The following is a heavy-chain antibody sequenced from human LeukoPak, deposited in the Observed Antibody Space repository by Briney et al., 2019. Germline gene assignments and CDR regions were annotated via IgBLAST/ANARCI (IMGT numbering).Heavy chain of an antibody. J-gene: IGHJ4*02. Sequence: PSETLSLTCTVSGGSISSYYWSWIRQPPGKGLEWIGYIYYSGSTNYNPSLKSRVTISVDASKNQFSLRLSSVTAADTAVYYCARVTGYVMEDYFDYWGQGTLVTVSS. V-gene: IGHV4-59*01. CDR2: IYYSGST. D-gene: IGHD6-13*01. CDR1: GGSISSYY. CDR3: ARVTGYVMEDYFDY.